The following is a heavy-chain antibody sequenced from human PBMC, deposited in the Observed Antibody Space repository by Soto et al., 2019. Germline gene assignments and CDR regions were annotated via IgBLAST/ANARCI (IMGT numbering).Heavy chain of an antibody. CDR1: GGSFSGYY. J-gene: IGHJ6*02. Sequence: SETLSLTCAVYGGSFSGYYWSWIRQPPGKGLEWIGEINHSGSTNYNPSLKSRVTISVDTSKNQFSLKLSSVTAADTAVYYCARRLRNYYYYGMDVWGQGTTVTVSS. V-gene: IGHV4-34*01. CDR2: INHSGST. CDR3: ARRLRNYYYYGMDV.